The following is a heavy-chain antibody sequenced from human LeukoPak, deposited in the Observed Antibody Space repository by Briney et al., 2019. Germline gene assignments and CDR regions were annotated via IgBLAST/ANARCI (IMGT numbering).Heavy chain of an antibody. CDR3: TRPNEGNWFDP. Sequence: GGSLRLSCAGSGFIFSTYAMSWVRQAPGKGLEWVSVISGSGGRTYYADSVKGRFTISRDNSKNTLYLQMNSLKTEDTAVYYCTRPNEGNWFDPWGQGTLVTVSS. V-gene: IGHV3-23*01. CDR1: GFIFSTYA. J-gene: IGHJ5*02. CDR2: ISGSGGRT. D-gene: IGHD1-1*01.